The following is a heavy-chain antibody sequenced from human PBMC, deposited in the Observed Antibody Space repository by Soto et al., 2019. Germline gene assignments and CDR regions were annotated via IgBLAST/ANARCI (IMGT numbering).Heavy chain of an antibody. Sequence: SETLSLTCTVSGGSISSGGYYWSWIRQHPGKGLEWIGYIYYSGGTYYNPSLKSRVTISVDTSKNQFSLKLSSVTAADTAVYYCARDVRGRAAAGSYFDYWGQGTLVTVSS. CDR1: GGSISSGGYY. V-gene: IGHV4-31*03. J-gene: IGHJ4*02. CDR3: ARDVRGRAAAGSYFDY. CDR2: IYYSGGT. D-gene: IGHD6-13*01.